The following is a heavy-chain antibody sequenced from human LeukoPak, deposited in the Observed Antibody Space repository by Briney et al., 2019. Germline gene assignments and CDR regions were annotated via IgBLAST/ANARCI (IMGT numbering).Heavy chain of an antibody. D-gene: IGHD4-17*01. J-gene: IGHJ5*02. V-gene: IGHV1-2*02. CDR1: GYTFTAYY. CDR2: INPNTGGT. CDR3: ARSPPTDYGDYVIKFDP. Sequence: GASVKVSCKTSGYTFTAYYMHWVRQSPGQGLEWMGWINPNTGGTNYAQKFQGRVTMTTDTSINTAYMDLSRLGFDDTAVYYCARSPPTDYGDYVIKFDPWGQGTLVTVSS.